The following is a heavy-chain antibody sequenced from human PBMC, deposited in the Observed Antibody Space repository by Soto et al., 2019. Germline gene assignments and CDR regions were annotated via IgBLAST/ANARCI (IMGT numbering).Heavy chain of an antibody. J-gene: IGHJ5*02. CDR2: ISSSGGST. D-gene: IGHD3-10*01. CDR1: GFTFSSYA. V-gene: IGHV3-23*01. Sequence: EVQLLESGGGLVQPGGSLRLSCAASGFTFSSYAMSWVRQAPGKGLEWVSAISSSGGSTYYADSVKGRFTISRDNSKNTLYLQMNSLRAEDTAVYYCAKDLGSGSVREGANWFDPWGQGTLVTVSS. CDR3: AKDLGSGSVREGANWFDP.